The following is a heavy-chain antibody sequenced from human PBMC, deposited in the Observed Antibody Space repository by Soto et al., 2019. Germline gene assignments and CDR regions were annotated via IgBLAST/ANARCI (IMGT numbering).Heavy chain of an antibody. J-gene: IGHJ5*02. D-gene: IGHD4-17*01. CDR1: GASISRYY. CDR2: FYNSGST. CDR3: ARFPTTVVTWRNWFDP. Sequence: PSETLSLTCTVSGASISRYYWSWIRQSPGKGLEWIGYFYNSGSTIYNPSLKSRVTISVDTSKNQFSLKLSSVTAADTAVYYCARFPTTVVTWRNWFDPWGQGTLVTVSS. V-gene: IGHV4-59*12.